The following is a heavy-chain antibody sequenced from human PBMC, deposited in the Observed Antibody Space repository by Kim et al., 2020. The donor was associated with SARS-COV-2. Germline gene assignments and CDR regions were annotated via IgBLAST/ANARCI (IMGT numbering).Heavy chain of an antibody. V-gene: IGHV3-9*01. Sequence: SVKGPLTISRDNAKNSLYLQMNSLRAEDTALYYCAAEPPGDYIRYNWFDPWGQGTLVTVSS. J-gene: IGHJ5*02. D-gene: IGHD4-17*01. CDR3: AAEPPGDYIRYNWFDP.